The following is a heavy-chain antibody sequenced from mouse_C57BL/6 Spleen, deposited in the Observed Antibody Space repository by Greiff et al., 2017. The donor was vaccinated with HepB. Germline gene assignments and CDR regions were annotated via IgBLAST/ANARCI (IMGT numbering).Heavy chain of an antibody. CDR1: GYTFTSYT. V-gene: IGHV1-4*01. D-gene: IGHD4-1*02. Sequence: LQESGAELARPGASVKMSCKASGYTFTSYTMHWVKQRPGQGLEWIGYINPSSGYTKYNQKFKDKATLTADKSSSTAYMQLSSLTSEDSAVYYCASPNCECYWGQGTTRTVSS. CDR2: INPSSGYT. J-gene: IGHJ2*01. CDR3: ASPNCECY.